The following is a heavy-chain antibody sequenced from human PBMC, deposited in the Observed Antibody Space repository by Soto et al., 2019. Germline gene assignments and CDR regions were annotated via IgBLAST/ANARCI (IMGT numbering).Heavy chain of an antibody. CDR2: ISYDGSNK. Sequence: GGSLRLSCAASGFTFSSYGMHWVRQAPGKGLEWVAVISYDGSNKYYADSVKGRFTISRDNSKNTLYLQMNSLRAEDTTVYYCAKDLRSSRYWYFDLWGRGTLVTVSS. CDR1: GFTFSSYG. J-gene: IGHJ2*01. CDR3: AKDLRSSRYWYFDL. V-gene: IGHV3-30*18.